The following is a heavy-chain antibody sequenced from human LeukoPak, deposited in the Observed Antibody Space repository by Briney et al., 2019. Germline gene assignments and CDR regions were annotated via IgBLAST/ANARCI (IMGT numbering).Heavy chain of an antibody. V-gene: IGHV3-48*04. CDR2: ISSSGRNI. D-gene: IGHD5-18*01. Sequence: GGSLRLSCAASGFTFSSYSMSWVRQAPGKGLEWISYISSSGRNIYYADSVKGRFTISRDNAKSSLYLQMNSLRAEDTAVYYCARDLVQLWSKDYWGQGTLVTVSS. CDR3: ARDLVQLWSKDY. J-gene: IGHJ4*02. CDR1: GFTFSSYS.